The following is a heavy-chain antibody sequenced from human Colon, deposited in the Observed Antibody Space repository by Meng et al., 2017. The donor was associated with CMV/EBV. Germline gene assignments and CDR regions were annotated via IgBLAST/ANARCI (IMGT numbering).Heavy chain of an antibody. Sequence: GESLKISCSPSGFTFDSYAMLWVRQTPGKGLEWVALISFDGRNTYYADSVKGRFTISRDNFKVTLYLHMNTVRPEDTAVYYCARAGLSLHNYLDYWGQGTLVTVSS. CDR3: ARAGLSLHNYLDY. D-gene: IGHD2/OR15-2a*01. V-gene: IGHV3-30*04. J-gene: IGHJ4*02. CDR1: GFTFDSYA. CDR2: ISFDGRNT.